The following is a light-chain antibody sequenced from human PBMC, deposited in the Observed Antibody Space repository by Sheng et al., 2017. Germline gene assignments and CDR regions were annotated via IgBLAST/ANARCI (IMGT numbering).Light chain of an antibody. CDR3: QQYYTYPPT. J-gene: IGKJ4*01. V-gene: IGKV1-8*01. CDR2: SAS. Sequence: AIRLTQSPSSFSASTGDRVTITCRASQRISSSLAWFQQKPGEAPKLLIYSASTLHSGVPSNFSGSGSGTDFTLTISYLQSEDFATYFCQQYYTYPPTFGGGTKVEIK. CDR1: QRISSS.